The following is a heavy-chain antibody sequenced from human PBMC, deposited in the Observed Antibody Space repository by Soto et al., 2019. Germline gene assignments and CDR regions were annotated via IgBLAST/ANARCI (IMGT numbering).Heavy chain of an antibody. J-gene: IGHJ6*02. CDR3: AREGESAGKFCYYYGMDV. CDR2: IYYSGLT. Sequence: SLTNCVPRSVVWGKSVSDGGCCIWIRKHPGKGLEWIGYIYYSGLTYYNPSLKSRVTISVDTSKNQFSLKLSSVTAADTAVYYCAREGESAGKFCYYYGMDVWGQGITVT. V-gene: IGHV4-31*02. D-gene: IGHD6-19*01. CDR1: WGKSVSDGGC.